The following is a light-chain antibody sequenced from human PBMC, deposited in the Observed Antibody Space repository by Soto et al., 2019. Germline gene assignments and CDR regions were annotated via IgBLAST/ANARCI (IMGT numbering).Light chain of an antibody. J-gene: IGKJ1*01. CDR1: QSISSW. Sequence: DIQMTQSPSTLSASVGDRVTITCRASQSISSWLAWYQQKPGKAPKLLIYKASSLESGVPSRFSRSRSGTEFTLSICSLQPHDFLTYYCQYHNSYSSPFGQGTQV. CDR2: KAS. CDR3: QYHNSYSSP. V-gene: IGKV1-5*03.